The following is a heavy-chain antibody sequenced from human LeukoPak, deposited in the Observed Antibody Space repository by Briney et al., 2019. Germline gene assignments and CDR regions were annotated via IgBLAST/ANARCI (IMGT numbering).Heavy chain of an antibody. CDR1: GYSFTSYW. D-gene: IGHD6-25*01. Sequence: GESLKISCKGSGYSFTSYWIGWVRQMPGKGLEWMGTIYPGDSDTRYSPSFQGQVTISADKSISTAYLQWSSLKASDTAMYYCARPGAARSDAFDIWGQGTMVTVSS. V-gene: IGHV5-51*01. J-gene: IGHJ3*02. CDR3: ARPGAARSDAFDI. CDR2: IYPGDSDT.